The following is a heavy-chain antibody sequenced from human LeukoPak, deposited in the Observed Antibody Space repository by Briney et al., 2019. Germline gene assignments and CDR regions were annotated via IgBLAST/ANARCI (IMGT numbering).Heavy chain of an antibody. CDR1: GGSFSGYH. CDR2: INHSGST. V-gene: IGHV4-34*01. Sequence: PSETLSLTCAVYGGSFSGYHWSWIRQPPGKGLEWIGEINHSGSTNYNPSLKSRVTISVDASKNQFSLKLSSVTAADTAVYYCARAYGAWDYWGQGTLVTVSS. J-gene: IGHJ4*02. D-gene: IGHD4-17*01. CDR3: ARAYGAWDY.